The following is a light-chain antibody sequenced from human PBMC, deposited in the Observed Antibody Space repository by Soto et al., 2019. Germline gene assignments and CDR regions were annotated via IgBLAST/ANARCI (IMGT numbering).Light chain of an antibody. Sequence: DIQMTQSPSTLSASVGDRVTITCRASQTIDTWLAWYQQKPGKAPKLLIYKASSLESGVPSRFSGSRSGTDFTLTISSLQSEDFAVYYCQQYNNWPPTWTFGQGTKV. CDR3: QQYNNWPPTWT. V-gene: IGKV1-5*03. CDR2: KAS. CDR1: QTIDTW. J-gene: IGKJ1*01.